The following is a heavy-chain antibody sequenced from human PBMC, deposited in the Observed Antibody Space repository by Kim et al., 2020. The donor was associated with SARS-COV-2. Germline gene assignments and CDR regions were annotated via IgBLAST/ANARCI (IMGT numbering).Heavy chain of an antibody. CDR2: ISAYNGNT. D-gene: IGHD4-17*01. CDR3: ARDLLEATVVTPGEFDY. CDR1: GYTFTSYG. V-gene: IGHV1-18*04. Sequence: ASVKVSCKASGYTFTSYGISWVRQAPGQGLEWMGWISAYNGNTNYAQKLQGRVTMTTDTSTSTAYMELRSLRSDDTAVYYCARDLLEATVVTPGEFDYWGQGTLVTVSS. J-gene: IGHJ4*02.